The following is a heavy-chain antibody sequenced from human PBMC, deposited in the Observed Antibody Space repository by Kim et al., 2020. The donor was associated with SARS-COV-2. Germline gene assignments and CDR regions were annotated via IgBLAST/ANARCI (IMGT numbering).Heavy chain of an antibody. D-gene: IGHD2-2*01. J-gene: IGHJ6*03. V-gene: IGHV1-18*01. Sequence: ASVKVSCKASGYTFTSYGISWVRQAPGQGLEWMGWISAYNGNTNYAQKLQGRVTMTTDTSTSTAYMELRSLRSDDTAVYYCARSYLGEDIVVALGDYYYYYMDVWGKGTTVTVSS. CDR1: GYTFTSYG. CDR3: ARSYLGEDIVVALGDYYYYYMDV. CDR2: ISAYNGNT.